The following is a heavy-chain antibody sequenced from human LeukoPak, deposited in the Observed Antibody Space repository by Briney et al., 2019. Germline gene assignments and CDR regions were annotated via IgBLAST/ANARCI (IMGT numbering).Heavy chain of an antibody. CDR3: ARGQKYYYGSGSSNLRNWFDP. CDR2: IIPIFGTA. V-gene: IGHV1-69*01. Sequence: ASVKVSCKASGGTFSSYAISWVRQAPGQGLEWMGGIIPIFGTANYAQKFQGRVTITADESTSTAYMELSSLRSEDTAVYYCARGQKYYYGSGSSNLRNWFDPWGQGTLVTVSS. CDR1: GGTFSSYA. J-gene: IGHJ5*02. D-gene: IGHD3-10*01.